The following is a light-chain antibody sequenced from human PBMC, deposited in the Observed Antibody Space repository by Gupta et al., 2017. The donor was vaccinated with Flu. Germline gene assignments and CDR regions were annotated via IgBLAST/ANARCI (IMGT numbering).Light chain of an antibody. J-gene: IGKJ2*01. CDR1: QSISDW. CDR3: LHDRFPHT. CDR2: KAS. Sequence: DIQMTQPPSTLSASVGDRLTITCRASQSISDWLAWYQQKPGKAPKLLIYKASNLQDGVPPRFSGSGSGTEFTLTISSLQPDDFATYYCLHDRFPHTFGQGTKVEIK. V-gene: IGKV1-5*03.